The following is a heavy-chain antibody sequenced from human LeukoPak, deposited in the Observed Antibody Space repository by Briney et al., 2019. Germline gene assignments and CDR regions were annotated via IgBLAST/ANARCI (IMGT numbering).Heavy chain of an antibody. D-gene: IGHD2-2*01. J-gene: IGHJ6*02. CDR3: ARLGYCSSTSCSNYYYYGMDV. Sequence: SETLSLTCAVYGGSFSGYYWSWIRQPPGKGLEWIGEINHSGSTNYNPSLKSRVTISVDTSKSQFSLKLSSVTAADTAVYYCARLGYCSSTSCSNYYYYGMDVWGQGTTVTVSS. V-gene: IGHV4-34*01. CDR2: INHSGST. CDR1: GGSFSGYY.